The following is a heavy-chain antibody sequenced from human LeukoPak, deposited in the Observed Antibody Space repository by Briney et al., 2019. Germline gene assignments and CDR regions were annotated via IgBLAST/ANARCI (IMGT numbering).Heavy chain of an antibody. CDR2: ISAFNGDT. CDR3: AAHRIVAVPCFDY. V-gene: IGHV1-18*01. CDR1: VNISIPYG. D-gene: IGHD6-6*01. J-gene: IGHJ4*02. Sequence: GASVKVSCKGSVNISIPYGISWGRQAPGQRLEWIGWISAFNGDTHHAQKFQGRVTMTIDTSTTTAYMELRSLRYRDTPGYVCAAHRIVAVPCFDYWGQGTLVTVSS.